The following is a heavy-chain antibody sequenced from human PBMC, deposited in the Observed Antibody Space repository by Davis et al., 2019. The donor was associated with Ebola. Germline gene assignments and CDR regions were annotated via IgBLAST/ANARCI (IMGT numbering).Heavy chain of an antibody. CDR2: TYYSSKWYK. J-gene: IGHJ4*02. D-gene: IGHD4-17*01. CDR1: GDSVSSNSGA. Sequence: HSQTLSLTCDISGDSVSSNSGAWNWIRQSPSRGLEWLGRTYYSSKWYKDYAVSVKSRITINLDTSKNQFSLQLDSVTPEDTAVYYCVRTTYGAPEYWGQGTLVTVSS. V-gene: IGHV6-1*01. CDR3: VRTTYGAPEY.